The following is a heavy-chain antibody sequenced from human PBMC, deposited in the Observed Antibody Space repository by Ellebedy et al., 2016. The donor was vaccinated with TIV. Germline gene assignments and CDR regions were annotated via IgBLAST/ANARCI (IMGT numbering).Heavy chain of an antibody. CDR3: ARDPRNKGFDP. CDR2: INGEGSGS. J-gene: IGHJ5*02. CDR1: GFTFSNYY. Sequence: GESLKISCVASGFTFSNYYMHWVRQDPGKGLVWVACINGEGSGSSYADSARGRFTISRDNAKSTMYLQMSSLRVEDTAVYYCARDPRNKGFDPWGQGTLVTVSS. V-gene: IGHV3-74*01.